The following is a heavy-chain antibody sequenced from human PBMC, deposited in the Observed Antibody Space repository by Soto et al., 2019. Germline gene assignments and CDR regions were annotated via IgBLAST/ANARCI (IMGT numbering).Heavy chain of an antibody. CDR2: ISGSGGTT. V-gene: IGHV3-23*01. CDR3: AKTLGYCNGGSCFSGSDY. J-gene: IGHJ4*02. Sequence: GGSLRLSCAASGFDFSSFAMAWVRQAPGKGLEWVSAISGSGGTTYYADSVKGRVTISRDNFEKTLYLQMNSLRAEDTAVYCCAKTLGYCNGGSCFSGSDYWGQGTRVTFSS. CDR1: GFDFSSFA. D-gene: IGHD2-15*01.